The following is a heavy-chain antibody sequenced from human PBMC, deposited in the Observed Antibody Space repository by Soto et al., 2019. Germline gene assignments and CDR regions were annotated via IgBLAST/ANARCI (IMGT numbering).Heavy chain of an antibody. J-gene: IGHJ5*02. CDR3: AGDPDSHYNDSHASSYP. D-gene: IGHD4-4*01. V-gene: IGHV1-69*04. Sequence: SVKVSCKASGGTFSTYTITWVRQAPGQGLEWMGRIIPIMGMINYAQKFQGRVTISADKFTGTAYMELTGLRSDDTAVYYCAGDPDSHYNDSHASSYPWGQGTLVTVSS. CDR2: IIPIMGMI. CDR1: GGTFSTYT.